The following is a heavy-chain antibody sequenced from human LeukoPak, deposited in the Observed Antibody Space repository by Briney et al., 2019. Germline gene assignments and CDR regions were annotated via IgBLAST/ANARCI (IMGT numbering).Heavy chain of an antibody. J-gene: IGHJ4*02. Sequence: SETLSLTCTVSGGSISGHHWSWIRQSPGKGLDWIGYIYYSGTTTYNPSLKSRVTISGDTSNNQFSLRLSSVTAADTAVYYCATTRYYGSSSCWGFDYWGQGILVTVSS. CDR2: IYYSGTT. CDR1: GGSISGHH. CDR3: ATTRYYGSSSCWGFDY. D-gene: IGHD2-15*01. V-gene: IGHV4-59*11.